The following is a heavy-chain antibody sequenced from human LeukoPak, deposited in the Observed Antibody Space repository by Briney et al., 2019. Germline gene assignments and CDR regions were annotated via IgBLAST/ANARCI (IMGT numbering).Heavy chain of an antibody. CDR1: GLTFINYA. CDR2: IKQDGSEK. D-gene: IGHD2-2*01. CDR3: ARYCSSTSCYDAFDI. Sequence: PGGSLRLSCAASGLTFINYAMNWVRQAPGKGLEWVANIKQDGSEKYYVDSVKGRFTISRDNAKNSLYLQMNSLRAEDTAVYYCARYCSSTSCYDAFDIWGQGTMVTVSS. J-gene: IGHJ3*02. V-gene: IGHV3-7*01.